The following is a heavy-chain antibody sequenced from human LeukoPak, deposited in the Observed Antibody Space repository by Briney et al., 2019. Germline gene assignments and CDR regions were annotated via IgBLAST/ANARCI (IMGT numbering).Heavy chain of an antibody. J-gene: IGHJ4*02. V-gene: IGHV5-51*01. CDR3: ARVGGRIAARSLREAFDC. Sequence: GESLKISCKGSEYSFNSYWIGWVRRTPGKGLEWMGVIYPSDSDTRYSPSFQGQVTISADKSINTAYLQWSSLKAPDTAMYYCARVGGRIAARSLREAFDCWGQGTLVTVSS. CDR1: EYSFNSYW. D-gene: IGHD6-6*01. CDR2: IYPSDSDT.